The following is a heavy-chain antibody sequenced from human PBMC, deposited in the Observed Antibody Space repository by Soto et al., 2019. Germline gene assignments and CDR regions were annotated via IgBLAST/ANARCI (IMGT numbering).Heavy chain of an antibody. V-gene: IGHV4-34*01. CDR2: IHHSGST. CDR3: ARLGYCSSSSCRHFDY. J-gene: IGHJ4*02. Sequence: SETLSLTCAVYGGSFSGYYWSWIRQPPGKGLEWIGEIHHSGSTNYNPFLKSRVTISVDTSKNQFSLKLSSVTAADTAVYYCARLGYCSSSSCRHFDYWGQGTLVTVSS. D-gene: IGHD2-2*01. CDR1: GGSFSGYY.